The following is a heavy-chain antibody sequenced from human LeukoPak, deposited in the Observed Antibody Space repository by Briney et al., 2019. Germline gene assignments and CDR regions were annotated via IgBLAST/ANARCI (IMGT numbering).Heavy chain of an antibody. Sequence: SETPSLTCTVSGNSFGNYYWSWIRQLAGKGQEWIGRIYTSGSTTYNPSLKSRVTMSVDTSKNQSSLKLSSVTAADTAVYYCAREADRWFDPWGQGTLVTVSS. CDR2: IYTSGST. J-gene: IGHJ5*02. CDR3: AREADRWFDP. CDR1: GNSFGNYY. V-gene: IGHV4-4*07.